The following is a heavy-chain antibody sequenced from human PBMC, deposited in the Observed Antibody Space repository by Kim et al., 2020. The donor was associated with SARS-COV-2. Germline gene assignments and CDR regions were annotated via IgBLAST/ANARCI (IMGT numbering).Heavy chain of an antibody. J-gene: IGHJ4*02. Sequence: GGSLRLSCAASGFTFTTYSMSWVRQAPGKGLEWVASVKQDGGEKYYVDSVKGRFTISRDNAKNSLCLQLNSLRDEDTAVYYCARGFVAMSYWGQGTLVIVSS. D-gene: IGHD5-12*01. CDR3: ARGFVAMSY. V-gene: IGHV3-7*01. CDR2: VKQDGGEK. CDR1: GFTFTTYS.